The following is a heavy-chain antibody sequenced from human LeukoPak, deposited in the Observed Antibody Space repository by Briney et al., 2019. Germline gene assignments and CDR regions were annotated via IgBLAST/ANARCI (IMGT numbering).Heavy chain of an antibody. CDR3: ARGGAFGELSHWFDP. CDR2: INPNSGGT. V-gene: IGHV1-2*02. CDR1: GYTFTGYY. Sequence: GASVKVSCKASGYTFTGYYMHWVRQAPGQGLEWMGWINPNSGGTNYAQKFQGRVTMTRDTSISTAYMELSRLRSDDTAVYYCARGGAFGELSHWFDPWGQGTLVTVSS. D-gene: IGHD3-10*01. J-gene: IGHJ5*02.